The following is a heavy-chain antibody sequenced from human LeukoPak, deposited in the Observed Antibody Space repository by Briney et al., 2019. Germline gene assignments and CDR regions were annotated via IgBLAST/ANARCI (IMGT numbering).Heavy chain of an antibody. D-gene: IGHD5-12*01. V-gene: IGHV1-8*01. CDR3: ARGSKRWLQFGY. Sequence: ASVKVSCKASGYTFTSYDINWVRQATGQGLEWMGWMNPNSVNTGYAQKFQGRVTITRNTSISTAYMELSSLRSEDTAVYYCARGSKRWLQFGYCGQGTLVTVSS. J-gene: IGHJ4*02. CDR1: GYTFTSYD. CDR2: MNPNSVNT.